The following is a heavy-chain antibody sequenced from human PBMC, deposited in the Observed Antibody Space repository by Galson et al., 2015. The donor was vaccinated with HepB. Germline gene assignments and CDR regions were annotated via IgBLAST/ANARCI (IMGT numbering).Heavy chain of an antibody. Sequence: VKVSCKASGGTFSSYAISWVRQAPGQGLEWMGGIIPIFGTANYAQKFQGRVTITADESTSTAYMELSSLRSEDTAVYYCARAAIGAMAQYYFDYWGQGTLVTVSS. D-gene: IGHD5-12*01. CDR1: GGTFSSYA. CDR2: IIPIFGTA. J-gene: IGHJ4*02. V-gene: IGHV1-69*01. CDR3: ARAAIGAMAQYYFDY.